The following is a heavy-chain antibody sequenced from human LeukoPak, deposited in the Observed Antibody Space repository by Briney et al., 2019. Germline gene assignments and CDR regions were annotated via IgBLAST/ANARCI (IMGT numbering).Heavy chain of an antibody. V-gene: IGHV3-23*01. CDR3: AKDVVVTAIFGYFDY. CDR2: ISGSGGST. D-gene: IGHD2-21*02. CDR1: GFTFSSYG. J-gene: IGHJ4*02. Sequence: PGGTLRLSCAASGFTFSSYGMSWVRQAPGKGLEWVSAISGSGGSTYYADSVKGRFTISRDNSKNTLYLQMNSLRAEDTAVYYCAKDVVVTAIFGYFDYWGQGTLVTVSS.